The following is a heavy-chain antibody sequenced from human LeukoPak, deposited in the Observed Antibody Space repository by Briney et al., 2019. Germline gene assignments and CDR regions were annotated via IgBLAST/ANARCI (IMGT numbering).Heavy chain of an antibody. CDR3: ARHSSRMGATRAFDI. D-gene: IGHD1-26*01. J-gene: IGHJ3*02. CDR2: IYYSGST. V-gene: IGHV4-59*05. CDR1: GGSISSYY. Sequence: SETLSLTCTVSGGSISSYYWNWIRQPPGKGLEWIGSIYYSGSTYYNPSLKSRVTISVDTSKNQFSLKLSSVTAADTAVYYCARHSSRMGATRAFDIWGQGTMVTVSS.